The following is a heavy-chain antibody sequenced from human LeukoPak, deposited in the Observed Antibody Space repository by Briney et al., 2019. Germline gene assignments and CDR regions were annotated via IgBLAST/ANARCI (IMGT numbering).Heavy chain of an antibody. CDR2: ISLSSTTI. CDR1: GFTFSSYS. Sequence: GGSLRLSCAASGFTFSSYSMSWVRQAPGKGLEWVSYISLSSTTINYADSVKGRFTISRDNAKNSLFLQVNSLRDEDTAVYYCARVRGVTVTVAYFDLWGRGTLVTVSS. CDR3: ARVRGVTVTVAYFDL. D-gene: IGHD3-10*01. V-gene: IGHV3-48*02. J-gene: IGHJ2*01.